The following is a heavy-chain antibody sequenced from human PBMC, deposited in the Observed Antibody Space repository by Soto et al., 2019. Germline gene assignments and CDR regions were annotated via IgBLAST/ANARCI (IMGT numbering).Heavy chain of an antibody. D-gene: IGHD4-17*01. J-gene: IGHJ4*02. CDR1: GFTFSSSA. CDR2: ISGSGALT. CDR3: AKRPASGAYYFDN. V-gene: IGHV3-23*01. Sequence: GGSLRLSCAVSGFTFSSSAMAWVRQAPGKGLEWVSGISGSGALTYYAVSVKGRFTISRDNSKNTLYLQMNSLRAEDTAVYYCAKRPASGAYYFDNWGQGTLVTVSS.